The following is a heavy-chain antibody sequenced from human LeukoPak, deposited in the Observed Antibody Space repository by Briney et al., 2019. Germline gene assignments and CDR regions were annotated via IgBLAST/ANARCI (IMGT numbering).Heavy chain of an antibody. CDR3: ARDGGYHPYYYYGMDV. D-gene: IGHD3-22*01. CDR1: GFTFSSYG. Sequence: GGSLRLSCAASGFTFSSYGMHWVRQAPGKGLEWVAVIWYDGSNKYYADSVKGRFTISRDNSKNTLYLQMNSLRAEDTAVYYCARDGGYHPYYYYGMDVWGQGTTVTVSS. CDR2: IWYDGSNK. J-gene: IGHJ6*02. V-gene: IGHV3-33*01.